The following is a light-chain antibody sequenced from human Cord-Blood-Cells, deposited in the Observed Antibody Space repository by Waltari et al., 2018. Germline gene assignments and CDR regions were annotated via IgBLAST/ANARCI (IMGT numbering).Light chain of an antibody. J-gene: IGKJ1*01. V-gene: IGKV2-30*01. CDR2: KVS. Sequence: DVVMTQSPLSLPVTLGQPASISCRSRQSLVYSDGNTYLNWFQQRPGQSPRRLFYKVSNRDSGVPDRFSGSGSGTDFTLKISRVEAEDVGVYYCMQGTHWPRTFGQGTKVEIK. CDR1: QSLVYSDGNTY. CDR3: MQGTHWPRT.